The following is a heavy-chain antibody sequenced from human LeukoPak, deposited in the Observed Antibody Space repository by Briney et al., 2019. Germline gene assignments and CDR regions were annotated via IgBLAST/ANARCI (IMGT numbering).Heavy chain of an antibody. V-gene: IGHV1-18*04. CDR2: ISAYNGNT. CDR1: GYTFTSYY. CDR3: ARAVIYSSLRPGAFDI. Sequence: ASVKVSCKASGYTFTSYYMHWVRQAPGQGLEWMGWISAYNGNTNYAQKLQGRGTMTTDTSTSTAYMELRSLRSDGTAVYYCARAVIYSSLRPGAFDIWGQGTMVTVSS. D-gene: IGHD6-13*01. J-gene: IGHJ3*02.